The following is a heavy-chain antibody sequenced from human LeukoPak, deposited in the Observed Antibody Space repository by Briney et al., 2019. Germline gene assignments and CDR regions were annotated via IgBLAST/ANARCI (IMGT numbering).Heavy chain of an antibody. Sequence: ASVKVSCKASGYIFTSYGISWVRQAPGQGLEWMGWISGYNGETNNAQKLQGRVTMTTDTSTSTDYMELRSLRSDDTAVYYCARDRWYHKRDYYYNLDHWRQGTLVTVSA. V-gene: IGHV1-18*01. CDR1: GYIFTSYG. D-gene: IGHD3-22*01. CDR2: ISGYNGET. J-gene: IGHJ4*02. CDR3: ARDRWYHKRDYYYNLDH.